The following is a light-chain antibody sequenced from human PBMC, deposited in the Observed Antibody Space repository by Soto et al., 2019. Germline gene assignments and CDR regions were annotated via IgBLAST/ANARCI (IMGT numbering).Light chain of an antibody. J-gene: IGLJ1*01. CDR3: SSYASSSTRV. CDR1: SSDIGHYDY. Sequence: QSVLTQPASVSGSPGQSITICCTGTSSDIGHYDYVSWYQQHPGKAPKLMIYDVTNRPSGVSNRFSGSKSGNTASLTISGLQAEDEADYYCSSYASSSTRVFGPGTKV. V-gene: IGLV2-14*03. CDR2: DVT.